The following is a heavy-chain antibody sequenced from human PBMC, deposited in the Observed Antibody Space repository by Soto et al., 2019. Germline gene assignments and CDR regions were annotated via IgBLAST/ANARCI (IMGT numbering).Heavy chain of an antibody. CDR2: ISSSGSTI. CDR3: ATGSGSYSFDY. V-gene: IGHV3-48*03. CDR1: GFTFSSYE. Sequence: PGGSLRLSCAASGFTFSSYEMNWVRQAPGKGLEWVSYISSSGSTIYYADSVKGRFTISRDNAKNSLYLQMNSLRAEDTAVYYCATGSGSYSFDYWGQGTLVTVSS. D-gene: IGHD3-10*01. J-gene: IGHJ4*02.